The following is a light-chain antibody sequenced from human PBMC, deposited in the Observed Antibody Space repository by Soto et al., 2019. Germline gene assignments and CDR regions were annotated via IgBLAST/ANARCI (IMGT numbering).Light chain of an antibody. J-gene: IGKJ1*01. CDR3: QQFGDWRWT. CDR2: ASS. V-gene: IGKV3D-20*02. Sequence: VLTQSPDTLSLSPGERATISCRASQIVSSTHSAWYQHKPGQAPRLLIHASSSRAAGIPARFSGSGSGTEFTLTISSLQSEDFALYYCQQFGDWRWTFGQGTKVDI. CDR1: QIVSSTH.